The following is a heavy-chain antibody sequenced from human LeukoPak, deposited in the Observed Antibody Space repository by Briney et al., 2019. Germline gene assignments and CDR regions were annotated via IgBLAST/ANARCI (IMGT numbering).Heavy chain of an antibody. CDR1: GFTFSSYA. CDR2: ISGSGGST. V-gene: IGHV3-23*01. CDR3: ARDGGREYYDSTGYSHFDY. D-gene: IGHD3-22*01. J-gene: IGHJ4*02. Sequence: GGSLRLSCAASGFTFSSYAMSGVRQAPGKGLEWVSAISGSGGSTYYADSVKGRFTISRDNSKNTLYLQMNSLRAEDTAVYYCARDGGREYYDSTGYSHFDYWGQGTLVTVSS.